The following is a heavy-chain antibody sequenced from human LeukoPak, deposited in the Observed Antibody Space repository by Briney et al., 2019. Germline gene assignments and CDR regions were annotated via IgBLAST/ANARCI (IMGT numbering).Heavy chain of an antibody. D-gene: IGHD3-16*01. CDR1: GGSFSGYY. V-gene: IGHV4-34*01. Sequence: SETLSLTCAVYGGSFSGYYWSWIRQPPGKGLEWIGEINHSGSTNYNPSLKSRVTISVDTSKNQFSLKLSSVTAADTAVYYCARWGVGEAIDYWGQGTLVTVSS. CDR2: INHSGST. CDR3: ARWGVGEAIDY. J-gene: IGHJ4*02.